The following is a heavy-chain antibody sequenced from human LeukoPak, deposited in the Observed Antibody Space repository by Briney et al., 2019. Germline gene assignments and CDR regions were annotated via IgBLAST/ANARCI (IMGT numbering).Heavy chain of an antibody. V-gene: IGHV3-23*01. CDR3: ARDQQGSDFWSGYFTLGYYYGMDV. CDR2: VSRSGGAT. CDR1: GFSFTSYA. D-gene: IGHD3-3*01. Sequence: RGGSLRLSCAASGFSFTSYAMSWVRQAQGKGLEWVSAVSRSGGATYYADSVKGRFTISRDNSKNTLYLQMNSLRAEDTAVYYCARDQQGSDFWSGYFTLGYYYGMDVWGQGTTVTVSS. J-gene: IGHJ6*02.